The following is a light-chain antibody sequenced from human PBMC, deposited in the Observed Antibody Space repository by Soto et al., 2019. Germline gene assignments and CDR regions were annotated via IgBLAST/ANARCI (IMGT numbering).Light chain of an antibody. V-gene: IGLV2-14*01. CDR1: SSDVVGYNY. CDR3: SSYTSSSTLV. J-gene: IGLJ1*01. Sequence: QSALTQPASVSGSPGQSITISCTGTSSDVVGYNYVSWYQQHPGKAPNLMIYEVTNRPSGVSNRFSGSKSGNTASLTISGLHAEDEADYYCSSYTSSSTLVFGTGTKLTVL. CDR2: EVT.